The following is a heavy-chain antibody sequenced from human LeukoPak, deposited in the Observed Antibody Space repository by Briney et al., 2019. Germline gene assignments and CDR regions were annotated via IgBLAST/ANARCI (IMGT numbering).Heavy chain of an antibody. CDR1: GGSISSGGYS. CDR3: ARVVGATGFDY. Sequence: PSQTLSLTCTVSGGSISSGGYSWSWIRQHPGKGLEWIGYIYYSGSTNYNPSLKSRVTISVDTSKNQFSLKLSSVTAADTAVYYCARVVGATGFDYWGQGTLVTVSS. D-gene: IGHD1-26*01. J-gene: IGHJ4*02. CDR2: IYYSGST. V-gene: IGHV4-61*08.